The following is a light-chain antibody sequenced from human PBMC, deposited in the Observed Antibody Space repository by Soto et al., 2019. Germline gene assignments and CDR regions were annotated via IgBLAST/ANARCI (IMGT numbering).Light chain of an antibody. CDR2: EVS. CDR3: SSYTSSSPVV. V-gene: IGLV2-14*01. J-gene: IGLJ2*01. Sequence: QSALTQPASVSGSPGQSITISCTGTSSDVGGYNYVSWYQQHPGKAPKRMIYEVSNRTSGVSNRFSGSKSGNTASLTISGLQAEDEADYYCSSYTSSSPVVFGGGTKLTVL. CDR1: SSDVGGYNY.